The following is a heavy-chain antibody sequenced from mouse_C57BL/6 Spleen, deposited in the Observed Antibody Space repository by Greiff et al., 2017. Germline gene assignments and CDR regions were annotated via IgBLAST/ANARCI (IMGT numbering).Heavy chain of an antibody. V-gene: IGHV1-72*01. CDR3: ARGGITTVDY. CDR2: IDPNSGGT. CDR1: GYTFTSYW. D-gene: IGHD1-1*01. J-gene: IGHJ2*01. Sequence: QVQLQQPGAELVKPGASVKLSCKASGYTFTSYWMHWVNQTPGRGLEWIGRIDPNSGGTKYNEKFKSKDTLTEDKPTIAAYMQLIRLTSEAAAVYYSARGGITTVDYWGQGTTLTVSS.